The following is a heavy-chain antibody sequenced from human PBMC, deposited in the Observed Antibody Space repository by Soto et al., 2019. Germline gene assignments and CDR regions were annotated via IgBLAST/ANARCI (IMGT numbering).Heavy chain of an antibody. CDR2: TYYRSKWYN. CDR3: ASGAWSSSSNWFDP. V-gene: IGHV6-1*01. Sequence: SQTLSLTCAISGDSVSSNSAAWNWIRQSPSRGLEWMGRTYYRSKWYNDYAVSVKSRITINPDTSKKQCSLQLNSVTPEDTAVYYCASGAWSSSSNWFDPWGQGTLVTVSS. D-gene: IGHD6-6*01. CDR1: GDSVSSNSAA. J-gene: IGHJ5*02.